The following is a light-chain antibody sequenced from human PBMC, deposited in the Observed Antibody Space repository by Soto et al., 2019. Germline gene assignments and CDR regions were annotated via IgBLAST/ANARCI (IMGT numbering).Light chain of an antibody. CDR2: EVS. Sequence: QSVLTQPASVSGSPGQSITISCTGTSSDVGGYNYVSWYQQHPGKAPKLMIDEVSNRPSGVSNRFSGSRSGNTASLTISGLQAEDEADYYCSSYARSSTLVFGGGTKLTVL. V-gene: IGLV2-14*01. CDR1: SSDVGGYNY. CDR3: SSYARSSTLV. J-gene: IGLJ2*01.